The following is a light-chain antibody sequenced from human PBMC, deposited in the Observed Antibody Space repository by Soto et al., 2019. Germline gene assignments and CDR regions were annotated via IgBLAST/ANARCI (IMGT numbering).Light chain of an antibody. Sequence: DIQMTQSPSSVSASVGDRVTITCRASQGINSWLAWYQQKPGKAPKLLIYGAYSLQSGVSSRFSGSGSGTDYTLTISSLQPEDFATYYCQQGNSFPYTFGQGTKLEIK. CDR3: QQGNSFPYT. CDR1: QGINSW. V-gene: IGKV1-12*01. J-gene: IGKJ2*01. CDR2: GAY.